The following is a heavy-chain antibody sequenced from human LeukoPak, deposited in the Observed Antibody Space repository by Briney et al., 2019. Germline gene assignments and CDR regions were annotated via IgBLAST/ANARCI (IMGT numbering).Heavy chain of an antibody. V-gene: IGHV3-30*04. D-gene: IGHD3-10*01. CDR1: GFTFSSYA. CDR3: AKERYDGSGAAYDN. Sequence: GGSLRLSCAASGFTFSSYAIHWVRQAPGKGLEWVAAIAYDGSNKYYADSVKGRFTISRDNAKNSLYLQMNSLRAEDTALYYCAKERYDGSGAAYDNWGQGTLVTVSS. J-gene: IGHJ4*02. CDR2: IAYDGSNK.